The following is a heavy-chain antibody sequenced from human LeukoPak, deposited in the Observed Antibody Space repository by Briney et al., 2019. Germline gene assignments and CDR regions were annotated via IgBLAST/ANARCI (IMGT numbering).Heavy chain of an antibody. CDR1: GFTFSSYG. CDR3: AKDGVTMVRGVSKDYYYMDV. Sequence: GGSLRLSCAASGFTFSSYGMHWVRQAPGKELEWVAFIRYDGSNKYYADSVKGRFTISRDNSKNTLYLQMNSLRAEDTAVYYCAKDGVTMVRGVSKDYYYMDVWGKGTTVTVSS. J-gene: IGHJ6*03. D-gene: IGHD3-10*01. CDR2: IRYDGSNK. V-gene: IGHV3-30*02.